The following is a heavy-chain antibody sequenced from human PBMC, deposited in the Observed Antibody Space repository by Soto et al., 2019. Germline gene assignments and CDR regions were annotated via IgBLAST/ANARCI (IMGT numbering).Heavy chain of an antibody. CDR1: GGSISSSSHY. CDR3: ARLYYSIVAPAPHFNT. D-gene: IGHD2-21*01. V-gene: IGHV4-39*01. J-gene: IGHJ4*02. CDR2: IYYSGST. Sequence: QLQLQESGPGLVKPSETLSLTCTVSGGSISSSSHYWAWVRQPPGKGLEYIGSIYYSGSTFYNPSLKSRVTISVDTSKNQFSLNLRSVTAADTAVYYCARLYYSIVAPAPHFNTWGQGTLVPVSS.